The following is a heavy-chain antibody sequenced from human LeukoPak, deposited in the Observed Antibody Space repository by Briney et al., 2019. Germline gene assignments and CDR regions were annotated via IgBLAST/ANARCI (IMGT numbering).Heavy chain of an antibody. V-gene: IGHV3-73*01. J-gene: IGHJ4*02. D-gene: IGHD1-26*01. CDR1: GFTFSGST. CDR2: IRSKANNYST. CDR3: IRLGDYSGNYWPRY. Sequence: GGSLKLSWAASGFTFSGSTMYWVRQAAGKGLEWVGHIRSKANNYSTGYAASLEGMFTISRDDSKNTEYLHMNSLKTPDTAVYYYIRLGDYSGNYWPRYSGPGTLVSVSS.